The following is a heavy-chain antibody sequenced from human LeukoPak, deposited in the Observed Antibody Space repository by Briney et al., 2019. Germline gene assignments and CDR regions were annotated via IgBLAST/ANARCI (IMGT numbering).Heavy chain of an antibody. Sequence: PSETLSLTCTVSGGSISSYYWSWIRQPPGKGLEWIRYIYYSGSTNYNPSLKSRVTISVDTSKNQFSLKLSSVTAADTAVYYCARMEAAAGHIDYWGQGTLVTVSS. D-gene: IGHD6-13*01. CDR3: ARMEAAAGHIDY. CDR1: GGSISSYY. J-gene: IGHJ4*02. CDR2: IYYSGST. V-gene: IGHV4-59*08.